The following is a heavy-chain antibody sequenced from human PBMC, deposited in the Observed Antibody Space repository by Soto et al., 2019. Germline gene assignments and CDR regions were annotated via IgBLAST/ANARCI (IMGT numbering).Heavy chain of an antibody. CDR1: GFTFSNYG. CDR2: ISYSSATI. Sequence: PGGSLRLSCAASGFTFSNYGINWVRQAPGRGLEWISFISYSSATIHYADSVRGRFTTSRDNANNSLYLEMSSLRDEDTAVYFCARDSSKYTYGSFYFDYWGQGTLVTVSS. V-gene: IGHV3-48*02. J-gene: IGHJ4*02. D-gene: IGHD5-18*01. CDR3: ARDSSKYTYGSFYFDY.